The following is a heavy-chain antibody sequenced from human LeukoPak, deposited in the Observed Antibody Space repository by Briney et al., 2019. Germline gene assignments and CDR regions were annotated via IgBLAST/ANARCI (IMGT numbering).Heavy chain of an antibody. D-gene: IGHD3-16*01. V-gene: IGHV1-69*04. CDR1: GGTFSSYG. J-gene: IGHJ4*02. CDR2: IIPVFNIA. Sequence: GSSVKVSCKTSGGTFSSYGIVWVRQAPGQGLEWLGRIIPVFNIANYARKFQGRVSITADKSTTTAYMELTSLTSEDTAVYFCAGDGGILGSHFWGQGTLVTVSS. CDR3: AGDGGILGSHF.